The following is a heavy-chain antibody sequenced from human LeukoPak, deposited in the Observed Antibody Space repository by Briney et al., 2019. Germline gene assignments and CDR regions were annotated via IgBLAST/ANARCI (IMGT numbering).Heavy chain of an antibody. CDR1: GFTFSSYE. V-gene: IGHV3-48*03. CDR2: ISSGSTI. D-gene: IGHD6-19*01. Sequence: GGSLRLSCAASGFTFSSYEMNWVRQAPGKGLEWVSYISSGSTIYDADSVKGRFTIFRDNAKNSLYLQMNSLRAEDTAVYYCARESIAVAGAPFDYWGQGTLVTVSS. J-gene: IGHJ4*02. CDR3: ARESIAVAGAPFDY.